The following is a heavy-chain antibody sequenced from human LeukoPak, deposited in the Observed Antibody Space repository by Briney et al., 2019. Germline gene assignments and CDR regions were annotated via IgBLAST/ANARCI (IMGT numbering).Heavy chain of an antibody. Sequence: PSETLSLTCTVSGGSISSYYWSWIRQSPWKGLEWIGYISYSGSTNYNPSLKSRVTMSLDTSKNQFSLKLSSVTAADTAVYYCASISSGRWGQGTLVTVSS. CDR1: GGSISSYY. CDR2: ISYSGST. CDR3: ASISSGR. D-gene: IGHD3-10*01. V-gene: IGHV4-59*01. J-gene: IGHJ4*02.